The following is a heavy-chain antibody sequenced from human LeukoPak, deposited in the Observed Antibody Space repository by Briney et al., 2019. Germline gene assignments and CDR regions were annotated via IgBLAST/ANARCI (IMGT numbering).Heavy chain of an antibody. CDR3: ARAGVAPDAFDI. Sequence: SETLSLTCTVSGGSTSSYYWSWIRQPPGKGLEWIGYIYYSGSTNYNPSLKSRVTVSVDTSKNQFSLKLSSVTAADTAVYYCARAGVAPDAFDIWGQGTMVTVSS. V-gene: IGHV4-59*01. CDR1: GGSTSSYY. CDR2: IYYSGST. D-gene: IGHD2-15*01. J-gene: IGHJ3*02.